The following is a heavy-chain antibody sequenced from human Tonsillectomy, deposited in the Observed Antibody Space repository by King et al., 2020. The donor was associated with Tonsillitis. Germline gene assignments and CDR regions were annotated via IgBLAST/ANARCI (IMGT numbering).Heavy chain of an antibody. J-gene: IGHJ4*02. CDR2: ISGSGGST. Sequence: VQLVESGGGLVQPGGSLRLSCAASGFSFSSYAMSWVRQAPGKGLEWISAISGSGGSTYYADSVKGRFTISRDNSKKTLYLQMNSLRDEDTSIYYCAKDLVAPAPTENYWGQGTLVTVSS. V-gene: IGHV3-23*04. CDR1: GFSFSSYA. CDR3: AKDLVAPAPTENY. D-gene: IGHD2-2*01.